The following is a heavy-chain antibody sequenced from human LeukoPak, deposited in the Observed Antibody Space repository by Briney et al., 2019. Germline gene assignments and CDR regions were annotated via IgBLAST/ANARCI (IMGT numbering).Heavy chain of an antibody. Sequence: ASVKVSCKASGGTFSRYAISWVRQAPGQGLECMGIINPSGGSTSYAQKFQGRVTMTRDMSTSTVYMELSSLRSEDTAVYYCAREVYGDYLWWFDPWGQGTLVTVSS. D-gene: IGHD4-17*01. CDR1: GGTFSRYA. J-gene: IGHJ5*02. CDR3: AREVYGDYLWWFDP. V-gene: IGHV1-46*01. CDR2: INPSGGST.